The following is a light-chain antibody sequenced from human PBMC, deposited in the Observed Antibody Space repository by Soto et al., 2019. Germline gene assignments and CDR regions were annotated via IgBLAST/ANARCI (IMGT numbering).Light chain of an antibody. Sequence: DIQMTQSPSTVSASVGDRVTITCRASQTINHWLAWYQQKPGRAPNLLIYRASSLESGVPSRFSGSGSGTEFTLTISSLQPDDFATYYCQQSYSPLLFTFGPGTKVDIK. CDR1: QTINHW. V-gene: IGKV1-5*03. CDR2: RAS. J-gene: IGKJ3*01. CDR3: QQSYSPLLFT.